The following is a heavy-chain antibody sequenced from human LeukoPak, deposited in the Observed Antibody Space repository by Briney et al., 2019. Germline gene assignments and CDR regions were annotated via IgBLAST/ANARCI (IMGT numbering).Heavy chain of an antibody. D-gene: IGHD3-10*01. Sequence: GGSLRLSCAASGFTFSSYAMSWVRQAPGKGLEWVSGISTSGGSTYYADSVKGRFTISRDNSKHTLYVQMNSLRAEDTAVYYCAKGRDSGTYNFDYWGQGTLVTVSS. V-gene: IGHV3-23*01. J-gene: IGHJ4*02. CDR1: GFTFSSYA. CDR3: AKGRDSGTYNFDY. CDR2: ISTSGGST.